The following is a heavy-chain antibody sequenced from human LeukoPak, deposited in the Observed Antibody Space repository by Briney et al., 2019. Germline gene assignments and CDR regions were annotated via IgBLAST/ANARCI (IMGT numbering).Heavy chain of an antibody. CDR1: GFAFSSYG. D-gene: IGHD2-15*01. CDR2: ISYEGSNK. Sequence: GGSLRLSCAASGFAFSSYGMHWVRQAPGKGLEWLAVISYEGSNKYYADSVKGRFTISRDNSKNTLYLQMNSLRAEDTAVYYCAKDKPLTYCSGGSCSLYYYYGMDVWGQGTTVTVSS. V-gene: IGHV3-30*18. J-gene: IGHJ6*02. CDR3: AKDKPLTYCSGGSCSLYYYYGMDV.